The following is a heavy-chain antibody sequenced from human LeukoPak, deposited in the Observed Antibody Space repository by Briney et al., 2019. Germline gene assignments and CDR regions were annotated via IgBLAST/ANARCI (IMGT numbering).Heavy chain of an antibody. D-gene: IGHD5-12*01. CDR1: GGTFSSYA. CDR3: ARDIVYSGYVPPMDVAFDI. CDR2: IIPIFGTA. V-gene: IGHV1-69*06. Sequence: GASVKVSCKASGGTFSSYAISWVRQAPGQGLEWQGGIIPIFGTANYAQKFQGRVTITADKSTSTAYMELSSMRSEDTAVYYCARDIVYSGYVPPMDVAFDIWGQGTIVTDSS. J-gene: IGHJ3*02.